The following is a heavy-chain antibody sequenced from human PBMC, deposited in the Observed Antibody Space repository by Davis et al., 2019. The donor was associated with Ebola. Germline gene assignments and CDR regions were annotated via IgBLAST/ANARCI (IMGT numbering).Heavy chain of an antibody. D-gene: IGHD2-15*01. J-gene: IGHJ4*02. CDR1: GFTFSSYW. Sequence: GESLKISCAASGFTFSSYWMSWVRQAPGKGLEWVANIKQDGSEKYYVDSVKGRFTVSRDNAKKSLYLQMNTLRDEDTAVYYCARNLFASGGASYFDYWGQGTLVTVSS. CDR2: IKQDGSEK. V-gene: IGHV3-7*01. CDR3: ARNLFASGGASYFDY.